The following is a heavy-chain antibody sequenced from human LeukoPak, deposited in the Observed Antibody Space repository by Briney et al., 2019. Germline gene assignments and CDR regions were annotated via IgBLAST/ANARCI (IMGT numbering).Heavy chain of an antibody. D-gene: IGHD5-18*01. V-gene: IGHV4-39*07. J-gene: IGHJ4*02. CDR3: ASVDTAMVPDY. Sequence: SETLSLTCTVSGGSISSSSYYWGWIRQPPGKGLEWIGSIYYSGSTYYNPSLKSRVTISVDTSKNQFSLKLSSVTAADTAVYYCASVDTAMVPDYWGQGTLVTVSS. CDR2: IYYSGST. CDR1: GGSISSSSYY.